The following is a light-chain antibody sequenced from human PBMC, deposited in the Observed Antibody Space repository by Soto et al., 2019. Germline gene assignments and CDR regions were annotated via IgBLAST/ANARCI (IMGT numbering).Light chain of an antibody. CDR2: KAS. CDR3: QHYNRS. J-gene: IGKJ2*01. V-gene: IGKV1-5*03. Sequence: DIQMTQSPSTLSASVGDRVTITCRASQSISSWLAWYQQKPGKAPKLLIYKASSLEGGVPSRFSGSGSGTEFTLTLSSLQSDDFATHYCQHYNRSFGQGTKLEIK. CDR1: QSISSW.